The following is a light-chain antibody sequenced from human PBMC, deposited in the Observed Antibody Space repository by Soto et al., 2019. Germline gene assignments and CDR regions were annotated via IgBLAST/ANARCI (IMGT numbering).Light chain of an antibody. CDR1: QSSSNW. V-gene: IGKV1-5*01. J-gene: IGKJ4*01. CDR3: QQYNRYPLT. CDR2: DAS. Sequence: DIQMTQSPSTLSASVGDRVTITCRASQSSSNWLAWYQQKPGKAPNLLIYDASSLESGVPSRFSGSGSGTEFTLTISSLQPDDFATYYCQQYNRYPLTFGGGTKVDIK.